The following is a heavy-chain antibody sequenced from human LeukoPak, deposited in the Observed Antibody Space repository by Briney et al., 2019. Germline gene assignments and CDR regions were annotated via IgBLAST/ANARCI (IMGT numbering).Heavy chain of an antibody. J-gene: IGHJ4*02. Sequence: GESLKISCKGSEYSFTTYWIAWVRQMPGKGLEWMGIIYPADSDTRYSPSSQGQVTISADKSISTAYLQWSSLKASDTAMYYCARQGSGWFYVDYWGQGTLVTVSS. D-gene: IGHD2/OR15-2a*01. CDR3: ARQGSGWFYVDY. V-gene: IGHV5-51*01. CDR2: IYPADSDT. CDR1: EYSFTTYW.